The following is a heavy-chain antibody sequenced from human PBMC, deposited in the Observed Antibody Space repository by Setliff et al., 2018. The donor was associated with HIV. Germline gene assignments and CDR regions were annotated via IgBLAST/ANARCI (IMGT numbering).Heavy chain of an antibody. CDR3: ARALYGDYGGDLNWLDP. J-gene: IGHJ5*02. Sequence: ASVKVSCKTSGYNFENYAINWVRQAPGQGLEWMGCLNTNTVNPTSARDFTGRFVFSLDTFVKTAYLQISSLKAEDTAVYYCARALYGDYGGDLNWLDPWGQGTLVTVSS. CDR2: LNTNTVNP. V-gene: IGHV7-4-1*02. CDR1: GYNFENYA. D-gene: IGHD4-17*01.